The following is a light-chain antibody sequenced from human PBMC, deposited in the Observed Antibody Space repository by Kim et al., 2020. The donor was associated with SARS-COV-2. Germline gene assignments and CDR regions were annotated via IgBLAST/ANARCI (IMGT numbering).Light chain of an antibody. CDR1: NGDVGGYTY. Sequence: TSTIDGTNGDVGGYTYVSWYQQHPAKAPNLLIYVVNRRPSGVSIRFSGSKSGNTTSLTISGLQAEDEAYYYCSSYTSTSTVVFGGGTQLTVL. CDR2: VVN. V-gene: IGLV2-14*04. J-gene: IGLJ2*01. CDR3: SSYTSTSTVV.